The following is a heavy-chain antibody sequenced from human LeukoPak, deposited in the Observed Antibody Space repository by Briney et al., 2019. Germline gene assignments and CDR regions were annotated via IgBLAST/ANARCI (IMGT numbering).Heavy chain of an antibody. V-gene: IGHV3-23*01. CDR3: AKGFSYGSGSYYNVGYYHMDV. D-gene: IGHD3-10*01. CDR2: ISGSGGST. Sequence: GGSLRLSCAASGFTFSSYAMSWVRQAPGKGLEWVSAISGSGGSTYYADSVKGRFTISRDNSKNTLYLQMNSLRAEDTAVYYCAKGFSYGSGSYYNVGYYHMDVWGKGTTVTVSS. CDR1: GFTFSSYA. J-gene: IGHJ6*03.